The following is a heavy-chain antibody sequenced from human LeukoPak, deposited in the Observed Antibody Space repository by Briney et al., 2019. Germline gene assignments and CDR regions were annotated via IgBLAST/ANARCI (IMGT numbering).Heavy chain of an antibody. D-gene: IGHD4-23*01. V-gene: IGHV5-51*01. Sequence: GESLKISCKGSGYDFTSYWIGWVRQMPGKGLEWIGIIYPGDSDTRYSPSFQGQVTISADKSISTAYLQWSSLKASDTAIYYCARTFASYGGNYLDYWGQGTLVTVSS. J-gene: IGHJ4*02. CDR3: ARTFASYGGNYLDY. CDR2: IYPGDSDT. CDR1: GYDFTSYW.